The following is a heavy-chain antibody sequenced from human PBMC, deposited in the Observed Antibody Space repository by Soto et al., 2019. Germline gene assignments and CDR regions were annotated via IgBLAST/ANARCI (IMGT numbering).Heavy chain of an antibody. CDR1: GGSISSGGYY. V-gene: IGHV4-31*03. J-gene: IGHJ5*02. CDR3: ARTNCSSTSCYRLDP. CDR2: IYYSGST. D-gene: IGHD2-2*02. Sequence: SETLSLTCTVSGGSISSGGYYWSWIRQHPGKGLEWIGYIYYSGSTYYNPSLKSRVTISVDTSKNQFSLKLSSVTAADTAVYYCARTNCSSTSCYRLDPCGPGTMVTVYS.